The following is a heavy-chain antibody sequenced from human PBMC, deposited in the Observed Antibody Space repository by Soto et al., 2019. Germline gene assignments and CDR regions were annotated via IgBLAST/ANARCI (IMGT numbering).Heavy chain of an antibody. D-gene: IGHD2-15*01. CDR2: ISYDGSNK. CDR1: GFTFSSYA. V-gene: IGHV3-30-3*01. CDR3: ARAGYCSGGSCYSDYYYGMDV. J-gene: IGHJ6*02. Sequence: GSLRLSCAASGFTFSSYAMHWVRQAPGKGLEWVAVISYDGSNKYYADSVKGRFTISRDNSKNTLYLQMNSLRAEDTAVYYCARAGYCSGGSCYSDYYYGMDVWGQGTTVTVSS.